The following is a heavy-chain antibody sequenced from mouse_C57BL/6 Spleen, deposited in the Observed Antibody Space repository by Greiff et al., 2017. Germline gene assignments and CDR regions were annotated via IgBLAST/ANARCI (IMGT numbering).Heavy chain of an antibody. V-gene: IGHV14-2*01. Sequence: EVKLVESGAELVKPGASVKLSCTASGFNIKDYYMHWVKQRTEQGLEWIGRIDPEDGETKYAPKFQGKATITADTSSNTAYLQLSSLTSEDTAVYYCARSRGSSLYYAMDYWGQGTSVTVSS. CDR1: GFNIKDYY. CDR3: ARSRGSSLYYAMDY. D-gene: IGHD1-1*01. J-gene: IGHJ4*01. CDR2: IDPEDGET.